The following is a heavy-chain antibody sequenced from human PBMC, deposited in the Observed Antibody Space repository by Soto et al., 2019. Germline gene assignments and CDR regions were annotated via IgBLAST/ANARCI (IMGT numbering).Heavy chain of an antibody. D-gene: IGHD2-8*01. J-gene: IGHJ4*01. Sequence: PGRSRRLSCAASGFSFSDYAMIWLRQAPGKGVEWVSGLYGSGGAIDYADSVKGRFTNSSDYYKTSLYLQMDSQRPDDTAIYYSAREGVTIYTYYYLGLWGHGALVTVSS. CDR2: LYGSGGAI. CDR3: AREGVTIYTYYYLGL. CDR1: GFSFSDYA. V-gene: IGHV3-23*01.